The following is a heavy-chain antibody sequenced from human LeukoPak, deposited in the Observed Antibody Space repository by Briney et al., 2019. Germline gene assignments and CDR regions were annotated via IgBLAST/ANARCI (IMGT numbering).Heavy chain of an antibody. D-gene: IGHD3-22*01. CDR3: ARDNSVDDNAWWFDP. CDR2: INPTGDST. Sequence: GESLKISCKGSGYSFTSYWIGWVRQAPGQGLEWMGLINPTGDSTGYAQKFQGRVTMTRDMSTSTDYLELSSLRSEDTAIYYCARDNSVDDNAWWFDPWGQGTLVTVSS. CDR1: GYSFTSYW. V-gene: IGHV1-46*01. J-gene: IGHJ5*02.